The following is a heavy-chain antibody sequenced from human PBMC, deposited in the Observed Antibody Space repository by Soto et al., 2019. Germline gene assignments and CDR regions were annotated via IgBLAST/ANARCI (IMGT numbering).Heavy chain of an antibody. CDR3: ARNLDDFWSGYSP. D-gene: IGHD3-3*01. CDR2: INHSGST. CDR1: GGSFSGYY. J-gene: IGHJ5*02. Sequence: SETLSLTCAVYGGSFSGYYWSWIRQPPGKGLEWIGEINHSGSTNYNPSLKSRVTISVDTSKNQFSLKLSSVTAADTAVYYCARNLDDFWSGYSPWGQGTLVTVSS. V-gene: IGHV4-34*01.